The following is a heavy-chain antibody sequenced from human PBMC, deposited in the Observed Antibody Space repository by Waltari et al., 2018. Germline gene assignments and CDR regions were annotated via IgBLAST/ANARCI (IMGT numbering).Heavy chain of an antibody. CDR2: IDYSGST. D-gene: IGHD6-13*01. CDR1: GGPLSSGGYY. CDR3: ARAGQLGVFDY. Sequence: QVQLQESGPGLVKPSHTLSLLCPLPGGPLSSGGYYWHWIRQHPGKGLEWIGYIDYSGSTYYNPSLKSLVTISVDTSKNQFSLKLSSVTAADTAVYYCARAGQLGVFDYWGQGTLVTVSS. J-gene: IGHJ4*02. V-gene: IGHV4-31*01.